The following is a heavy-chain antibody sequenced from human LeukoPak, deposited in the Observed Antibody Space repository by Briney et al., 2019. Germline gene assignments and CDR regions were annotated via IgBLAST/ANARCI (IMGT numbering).Heavy chain of an antibody. Sequence: HPGGSLRLSCEASGFTFSTYGINWVRQAPGKGLEWVSAISGSGGSTYYADSVKGRFTISRDNSKNSLYLQMNSLRAEDTAVYYCARDAPPYCGGDCYSGPNWFDPWGQGTLVTVSS. CDR2: ISGSGGST. J-gene: IGHJ5*02. CDR3: ARDAPPYCGGDCYSGPNWFDP. D-gene: IGHD2-21*02. V-gene: IGHV3-23*01. CDR1: GFTFSTYG.